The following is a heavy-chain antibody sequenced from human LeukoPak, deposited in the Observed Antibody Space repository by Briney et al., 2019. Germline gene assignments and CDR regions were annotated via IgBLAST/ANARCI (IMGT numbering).Heavy chain of an antibody. CDR1: GFSLSNARMG. V-gene: IGHV2-26*01. CDR2: IFSNDEK. CDR3: ARIGYSYYGMDV. Sequence: SGPTLVNATETLTLTCTVSGFSLSNARMGVSWIRQPPGKALEWLAPIFSNDEKSYSTSLKSRLTISKDTSKSQVVLTMTNMDPVDTATYYCARIGYSYYGMDVWGQGTTVTVSS. J-gene: IGHJ6*02.